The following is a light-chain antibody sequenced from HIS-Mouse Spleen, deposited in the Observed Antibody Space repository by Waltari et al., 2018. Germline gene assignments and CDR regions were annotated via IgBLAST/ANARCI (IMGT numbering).Light chain of an antibody. V-gene: IGLV1-47*01. Sequence: QSVLTQPPSASGTPGQRVPIPCSGSRSNIGRNYVYWYQQLPGTAPKLLIYRNNQRPSGVPDRFSGSKSGTSASLAISGLRSEDEADYYCAAWDDSLSGVFGGGTKLTVL. J-gene: IGLJ2*01. CDR2: RNN. CDR1: RSNIGRNY. CDR3: AAWDDSLSGV.